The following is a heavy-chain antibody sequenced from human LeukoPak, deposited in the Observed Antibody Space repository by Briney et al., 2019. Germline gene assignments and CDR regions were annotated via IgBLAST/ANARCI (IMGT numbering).Heavy chain of an antibody. CDR2: INHSGST. CDR1: GFTFSSYS. CDR3: AGDRYYYGSGSYPPLDY. Sequence: GSLRLSCAASGFTFSSYSMNWVRQAPGKGLEWIGEINHSGSTNYNPSLKSRVTISVDTSKNQFSLKLSSVTAADTAVYYCAGDRYYYGSGSYPPLDYWGQGTLVTVSS. D-gene: IGHD3-10*01. J-gene: IGHJ4*02. V-gene: IGHV4-34*01.